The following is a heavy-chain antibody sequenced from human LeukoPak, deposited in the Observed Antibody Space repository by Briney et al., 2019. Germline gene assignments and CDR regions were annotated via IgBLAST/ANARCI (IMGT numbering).Heavy chain of an antibody. CDR3: AKIGGSGWLFDY. V-gene: IGHV3-23*01. CDR1: GFTFSSYA. D-gene: IGHD6-19*01. J-gene: IGHJ4*02. CDR2: ISGSGGST. Sequence: PTGRSLRLSCAASGFTFSSYAMSWVRQAPGKGLEWVSAISGSGGSTYYADSMKGRFTISRDNSKNTLYLQMNSLRAEDTAVYYCAKIGGSGWLFDYWGQGTLVTVSS.